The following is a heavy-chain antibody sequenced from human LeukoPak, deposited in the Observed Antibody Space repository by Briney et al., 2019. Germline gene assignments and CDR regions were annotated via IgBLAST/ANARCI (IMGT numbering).Heavy chain of an antibody. CDR2: IYTSGST. Sequence: PSQTLCLTCTVSGGSISSGSYYWSWIRQPAGKGLEWIGRIYTSGSTNYNPSLKSRVTISVDTSKNQFSLKLSSVTAAGTAVYYCARTTYYYDSSGYLGRWSMYYFDYWGQGTLVTVSS. CDR1: GGSISSGSYY. D-gene: IGHD3-22*01. V-gene: IGHV4-61*02. CDR3: ARTTYYYDSSGYLGRWSMYYFDY. J-gene: IGHJ4*02.